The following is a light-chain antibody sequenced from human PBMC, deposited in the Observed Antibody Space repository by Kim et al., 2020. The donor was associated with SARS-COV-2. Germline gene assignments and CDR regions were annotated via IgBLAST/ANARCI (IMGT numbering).Light chain of an antibody. J-gene: IGLJ2*01. V-gene: IGLV3-19*01. CDR1: SLRISY. CDR2: DKN. CDR3: NSRDTSGYHVV. Sequence: SSELTQDPAVSVALGQTVTITCQGDSLRISYVGWYQQKPGQAPVLVIYDKNSRSSGVPDRFSGSSSGSTASLTITGAQAEDEADYYCNSRDTSGYHVVFGGGTQLTVL.